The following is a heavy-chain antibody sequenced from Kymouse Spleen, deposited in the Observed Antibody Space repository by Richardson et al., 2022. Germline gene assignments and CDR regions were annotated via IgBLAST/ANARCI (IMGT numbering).Heavy chain of an antibody. D-gene: IGHD6-13*01. CDR3: ARDPYSSSWDYYGMDV. CDR2: IWYDGSNK. J-gene: IGHJ6*02. CDR1: GFTFSSYG. Sequence: QVQLVESGGGVVQPGRSLRLSCAASGFTFSSYGMHWVRQAPGKGLEWVAVIWYDGSNKYYADSVKGRFTISRDNSKNTLYLQMNSLRAEDTAVYYCARDPYSSSWDYYGMDVWGQGTTVTVSS. V-gene: IGHV3-33*01.